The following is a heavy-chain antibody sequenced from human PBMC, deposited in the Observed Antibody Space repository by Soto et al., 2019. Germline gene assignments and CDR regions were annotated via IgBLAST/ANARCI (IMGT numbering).Heavy chain of an antibody. V-gene: IGHV3-20*01. D-gene: IGHD2-2*01. CDR1: GFTFDDYG. CDR3: ARVKMVPAAMLRYDAFDI. J-gene: IGHJ3*02. Sequence: GGSLRLSCAASGFTFDDYGMSWVRQAPGKGLEWVSGINWNGGSTGYADSVKGRFTISRDNAKNSLYLQMNSLRAEDTALYHCARVKMVPAAMLRYDAFDIWGQGTMVTVSS. CDR2: INWNGGST.